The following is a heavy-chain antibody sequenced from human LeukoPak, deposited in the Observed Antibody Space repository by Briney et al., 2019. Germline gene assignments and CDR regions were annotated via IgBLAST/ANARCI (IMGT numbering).Heavy chain of an antibody. J-gene: IGHJ4*02. Sequence: PSETLSLTCTVSGGSISSYYWSWIRQPPGKGLEWIGYIYYSGSTNYNPSLKSRVTISVDTSKNQFSLKLSSVTAADTAVYYCARFSAWGYYYFDYWGQGTLVTVSS. V-gene: IGHV4-59*01. CDR1: GGSISSYY. D-gene: IGHD3-22*01. CDR2: IYYSGST. CDR3: ARFSAWGYYYFDY.